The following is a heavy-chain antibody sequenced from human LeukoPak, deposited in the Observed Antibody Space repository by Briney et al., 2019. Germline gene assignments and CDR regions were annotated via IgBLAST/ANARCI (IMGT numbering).Heavy chain of an antibody. D-gene: IGHD6-13*01. CDR2: IYSGGNT. V-gene: IGHV3-66*01. CDR1: GFTVSSNY. J-gene: IGHJ4*02. Sequence: GGSLRLSCAVSGFTVSSNYMSWVRQAQGKGLEWVSLIYSGGNTYYADSVKGRFTISRDNSKSTLYVQMNSLSPEDTAVYYCARGTQQLSPVFDHWGQGTLVTVSS. CDR3: ARGTQQLSPVFDH.